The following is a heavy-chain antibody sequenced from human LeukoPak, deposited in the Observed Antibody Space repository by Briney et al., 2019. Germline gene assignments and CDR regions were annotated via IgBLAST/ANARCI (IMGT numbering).Heavy chain of an antibody. CDR2: IYSGGST. CDR3: AKGPLIEVAGTTWDY. Sequence: GGSLRLSCAASGFTVSSNYMSWVRQAPGKGLEWVSVIYSGGSTYYADSVKGRFTVSRDNSKNTLYLQMNSLRADDTAVYYCAKGPLIEVAGTTWDYWGQGTLVTVSS. J-gene: IGHJ4*02. CDR1: GFTVSSNY. D-gene: IGHD6-19*01. V-gene: IGHV3-53*01.